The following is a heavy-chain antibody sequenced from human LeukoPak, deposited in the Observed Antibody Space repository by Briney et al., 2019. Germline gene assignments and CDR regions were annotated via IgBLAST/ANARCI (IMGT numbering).Heavy chain of an antibody. CDR3: ARGSSGWYNWFDP. V-gene: IGHV3-64*01. CDR1: GFTFSSYA. D-gene: IGHD6-19*01. J-gene: IGHJ5*02. Sequence: GGSLRLSCAASGFTFSSYAMHWVRQAPGKGLEYVSAISSNGGSTYYVNSVKGRFTISRDNSKNTLYLQMGSLRAEDMAVYYCARGSSGWYNWFDPWGQGTLVTVSS. CDR2: ISSNGGST.